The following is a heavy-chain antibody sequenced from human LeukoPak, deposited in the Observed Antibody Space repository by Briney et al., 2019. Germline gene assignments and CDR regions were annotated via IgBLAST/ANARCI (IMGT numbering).Heavy chain of an antibody. CDR1: GYTFTGYY. CDR2: INPNSGGT. D-gene: IGHD4-17*01. Sequence: ASVTVSCKASGYTFTGYYMHWVRQAPGQGLEWMGWINPNSGGTNYAQKFQGRVTMTRDTTISTAYMELSGLRSDDTAVYYCARGKTTVTTYRPFQHWGQGTLVTVSS. V-gene: IGHV1-2*02. J-gene: IGHJ1*01. CDR3: ARGKTTVTTYRPFQH.